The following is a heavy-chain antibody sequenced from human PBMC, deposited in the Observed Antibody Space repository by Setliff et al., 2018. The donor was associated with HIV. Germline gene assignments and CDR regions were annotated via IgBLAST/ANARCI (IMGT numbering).Heavy chain of an antibody. D-gene: IGHD4-17*01. Sequence: GGSLRLSCAASGFIFSTYSMNWVRQAPGKGLEWVAVIWHDGSNENYADSVKGRFTISRDNSKNTLYLQMNSLRAEDTAVYYCARGGARGDYGYFDYWGQGTLVTVSS. CDR2: IWHDGSNE. V-gene: IGHV3-33*08. J-gene: IGHJ4*02. CDR1: GFIFSTYS. CDR3: ARGGARGDYGYFDY.